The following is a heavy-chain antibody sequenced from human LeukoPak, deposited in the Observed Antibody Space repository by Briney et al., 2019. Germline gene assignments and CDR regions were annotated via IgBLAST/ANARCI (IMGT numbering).Heavy chain of an antibody. Sequence: GGSLRLSCAASGFRFNTYWMSWVRQAPGKGLEGVADIKQDGNEKYYADSVKGRFTISRDNGKNSLDLQMNSLKASDTAMYYCARRSGSSGWYGVDYWGQGTLVTVSS. CDR1: GFRFNTYW. J-gene: IGHJ4*02. CDR2: IKQDGNEK. CDR3: ARRSGSSGWYGVDY. V-gene: IGHV3-7*03. D-gene: IGHD6-19*01.